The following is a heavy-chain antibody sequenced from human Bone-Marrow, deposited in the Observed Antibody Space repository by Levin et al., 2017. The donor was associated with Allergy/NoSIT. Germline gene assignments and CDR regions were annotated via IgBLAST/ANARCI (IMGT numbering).Heavy chain of an antibody. CDR3: ARVRGGGYDYFFDF. J-gene: IGHJ4*02. D-gene: IGHD5-12*01. Sequence: GESLKISCAASGFTFSDYYMSWIRQAPGKGLEWVSHISGGGGYTNDAESVKGRLTISRDNAKNSLYLQLNSLRAEDTAMYFCARVRGGGYDYFFDFWGQGTLVTVSS. CDR1: GFTFSDYY. CDR2: ISGGGGYT. V-gene: IGHV3-11*05.